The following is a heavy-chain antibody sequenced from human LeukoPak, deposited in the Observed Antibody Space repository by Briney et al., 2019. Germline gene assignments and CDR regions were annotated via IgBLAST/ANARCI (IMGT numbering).Heavy chain of an antibody. CDR3: AKRGVVIRVILVGFHKEAYYFDS. D-gene: IGHD3-22*01. CDR2: ISGIVGKT. V-gene: IGHV3-23*01. Sequence: GGSLRLSCAASGFTFSSYWMTWVRQAPGKGLEWVSGISGIVGKTYYADSVKGRFTISRDNSKNTLYLQMNSLRAEDTAVYFCAKRGVVIRVILVGFHKEAYYFDSWGQGALVTVSS. J-gene: IGHJ4*02. CDR1: GFTFSSYW.